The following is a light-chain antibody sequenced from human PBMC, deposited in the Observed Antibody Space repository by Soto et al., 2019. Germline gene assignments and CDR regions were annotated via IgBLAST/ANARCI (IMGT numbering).Light chain of an antibody. Sequence: QSVLTQPPSASGTPGQRVTISCSGSSSNVGSNYVYWYQQLPGTAPKLLIYSNNQRPSGVPDRFSGSKSGTSASLAISGLRCEDEADYYCAAWDDSLSGYDCGTGTKV. J-gene: IGLJ1*01. CDR3: AAWDDSLSGYD. CDR2: SNN. V-gene: IGLV1-47*02. CDR1: SSNVGSNY.